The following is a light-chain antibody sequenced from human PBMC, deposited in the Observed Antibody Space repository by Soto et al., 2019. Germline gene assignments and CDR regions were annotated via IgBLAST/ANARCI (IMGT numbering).Light chain of an antibody. V-gene: IGKV4-1*01. Sequence: DIVMTQSPDSLAVSLGERATINCKSSQSVLYSSNNKNCLAWYQQKPGQPPNLLISWASTRESGVPDRFSGSGSGTDFTLTISSLQAEDVAVYYCQQYYTTPRTFGQGTKVEIK. CDR3: QQYYTTPRT. CDR2: WAS. J-gene: IGKJ1*01. CDR1: QSVLYSSNNKNC.